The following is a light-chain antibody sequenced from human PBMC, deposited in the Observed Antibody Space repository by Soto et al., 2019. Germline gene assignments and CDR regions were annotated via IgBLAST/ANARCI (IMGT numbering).Light chain of an antibody. CDR2: RNN. CDR1: SSNIGSNY. Sequence: QSALTQPPSASGTPGQRVTISCSGSSSNIGSNYVYWYQQFPGTAPKLLIYRNNERPSGVPDRFSGSKSGTSASLAISGLRSEDEADYYCAAWDDSRSVSFGGGTKLTVL. J-gene: IGLJ2*01. V-gene: IGLV1-47*01. CDR3: AAWDDSRSVS.